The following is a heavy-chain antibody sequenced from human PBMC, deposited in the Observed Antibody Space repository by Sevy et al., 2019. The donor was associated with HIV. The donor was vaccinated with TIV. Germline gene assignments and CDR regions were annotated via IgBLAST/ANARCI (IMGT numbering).Heavy chain of an antibody. Sequence: SETLSLTCDVSGFSISNNFYWGWIRQPPGKGLEWIGSIYHGGTTYYSPPLNSQVTMSVDMSNNQFALRLTSVTAADTAVYYCARARRPETNYFCMDVWGKGTTVTVSS. CDR3: ARARRPETNYFCMDV. CDR1: GFSISNNFY. CDR2: IYHGGTT. J-gene: IGHJ6*03. D-gene: IGHD3-3*01. V-gene: IGHV4-38-2*01.